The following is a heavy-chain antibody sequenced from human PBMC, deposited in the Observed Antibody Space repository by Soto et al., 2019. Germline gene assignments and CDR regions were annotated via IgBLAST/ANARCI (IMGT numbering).Heavy chain of an antibody. CDR2: IYYSGST. CDR1: GGSISSSSYY. J-gene: IGHJ4*02. D-gene: IGHD2-2*01. V-gene: IGHV4-39*01. Sequence: PSETLSLTCTVSGGSISSSSYYWGWIRQPPGKGLEWIGSIYYSGSTYYNPSLKSRVTISVDTSKNQFSLKLSSVTAADTAVYYCARHREYHLPDDYWGQGTLVTVSS. CDR3: ARHREYHLPDDY.